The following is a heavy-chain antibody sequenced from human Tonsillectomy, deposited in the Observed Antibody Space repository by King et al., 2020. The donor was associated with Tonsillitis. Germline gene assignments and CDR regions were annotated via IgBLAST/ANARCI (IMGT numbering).Heavy chain of an antibody. D-gene: IGHD3-16*01. CDR1: GFTFSSYS. CDR3: ARDLGWSFDY. V-gene: IGHV3-21*01. Sequence: VQLVESGGGLVKPGGSLRLSCAASGFTFSSYSMNWVRQAPGKGLEWVSSISSSSSYIYYADSVKGRFTISRDNAKNSLYLQMNSLRVENTAVYYCARDLGWSFDYWGQGTLVTVSS. CDR2: ISSSSSYI. J-gene: IGHJ4*02.